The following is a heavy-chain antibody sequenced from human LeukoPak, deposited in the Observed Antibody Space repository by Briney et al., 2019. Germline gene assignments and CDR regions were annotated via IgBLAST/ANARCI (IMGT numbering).Heavy chain of an antibody. CDR3: AKAYVWGSYRHDAFDI. V-gene: IGHV3-9*01. CDR2: ISWNSGSI. Sequence: GGSLRLSCAASGFTFDDYAMHWVRQAPGKGLEWVSGISWNSGSIGYADSVKGRFTISRDNAKNFLYLQMNSLRAEDTALYYCAKAYVWGSYRHDAFDIWGQGTMVTVAS. J-gene: IGHJ3*02. D-gene: IGHD3-16*02. CDR1: GFTFDDYA.